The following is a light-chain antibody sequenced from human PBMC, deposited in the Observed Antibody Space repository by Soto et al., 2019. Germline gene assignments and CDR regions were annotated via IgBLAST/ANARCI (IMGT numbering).Light chain of an antibody. Sequence: QSAQTQPASVSGSPGQSITISCTGTSSDVGGYDYVSWYQQHPGKVPKLMIYDVSSRPSGVSNRFSGSKSGNTASLTISGLQAEDEADYYCSSYASSSTLVFGGGTKVTVL. J-gene: IGLJ2*01. CDR3: SSYASSSTLV. V-gene: IGLV2-14*01. CDR2: DVS. CDR1: SSDVGGYDY.